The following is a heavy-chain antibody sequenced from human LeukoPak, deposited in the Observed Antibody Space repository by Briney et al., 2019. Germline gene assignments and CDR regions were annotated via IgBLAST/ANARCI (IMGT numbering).Heavy chain of an antibody. J-gene: IGHJ4*02. V-gene: IGHV3-64*04. CDR1: GFTFSLYA. Sequence: GGSLRLSCAASGFTFSLYAMHWVRQAPGKGLGYVSAINSDGSYIYYADSVKGRFTISRDNSKNTLYLQMNSLRAEDTAVYYCAKGKWFGELFSYYFDYWGQGTLVTVSS. CDR2: INSDGSYI. CDR3: AKGKWFGELFSYYFDY. D-gene: IGHD3-10*01.